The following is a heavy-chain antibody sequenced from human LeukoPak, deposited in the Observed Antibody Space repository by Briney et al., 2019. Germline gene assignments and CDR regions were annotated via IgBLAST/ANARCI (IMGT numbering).Heavy chain of an antibody. CDR1: GFTFSSHW. D-gene: IGHD2-15*01. CDR2: INSDGSNR. J-gene: IGHJ3*02. CDR3: ARSLGGAGSYDI. V-gene: IGHV3-74*01. Sequence: GGSLRLSCAASGFTFSSHWMHWGRQAPGMGLVWVSRINSDGSNRNYADSVKGRFIISRDNAKNTVYLQMNSLRVEDTAVYYCARSLGGAGSYDIWGQGTMVTVSS.